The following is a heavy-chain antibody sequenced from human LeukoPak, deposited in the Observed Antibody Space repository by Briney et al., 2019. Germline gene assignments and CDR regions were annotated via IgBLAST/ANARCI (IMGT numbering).Heavy chain of an antibody. V-gene: IGHV3-9*01. CDR3: AKDIDTAMARGAFDI. Sequence: GGSLRLSCAASGFTFDDYAMRWVRQAPGKGLEWVSGISWNSGSIGYADSVKGRFTISRDNAKNSLYLQMNSLRAEDTALYYCAKDIDTAMARGAFDIWGQGTMVTVSS. CDR2: ISWNSGSI. CDR1: GFTFDDYA. J-gene: IGHJ3*02. D-gene: IGHD5-18*01.